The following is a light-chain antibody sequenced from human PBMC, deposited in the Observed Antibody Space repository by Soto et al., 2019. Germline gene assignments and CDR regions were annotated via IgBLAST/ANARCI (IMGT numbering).Light chain of an antibody. Sequence: QSVLTQPPSASGTPGQRVTISCSGSSSNIGSNAVTWYQHLPGAAPKLLITNNNHRPSGVPDRFSGSKSGTSASLTISGLHSEDDGDYYCAAWDDRLNGFFVFGTGTKVTVL. CDR1: SSNIGSNA. V-gene: IGLV1-44*01. CDR3: AAWDDRLNGFFV. J-gene: IGLJ1*01. CDR2: NNN.